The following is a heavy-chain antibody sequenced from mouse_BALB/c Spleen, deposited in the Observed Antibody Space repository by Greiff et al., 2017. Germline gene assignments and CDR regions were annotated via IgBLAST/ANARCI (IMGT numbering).Heavy chain of an antibody. V-gene: IGHV5-12-2*01. CDR2: ISNGGGST. CDR1: GFTFSSYT. D-gene: IGHD4-1*02. CDR3: ARSNYYFDY. J-gene: IGHJ2*01. Sequence: EVKLMESGGGLVKPGGSLKLSCAASGFTFSSYTMSWVRQTPEKRLEWVAYISNGGGSTYYPDTVKGRFTISRDNAKNTLYLQMSSLKSEDTAMYYCARSNYYFDYWGQGTTLTVSS.